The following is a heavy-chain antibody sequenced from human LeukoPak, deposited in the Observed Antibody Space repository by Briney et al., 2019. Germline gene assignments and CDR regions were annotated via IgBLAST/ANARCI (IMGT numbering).Heavy chain of an antibody. D-gene: IGHD3-22*01. J-gene: IGHJ5*02. CDR2: IYYSGST. CDR1: GGSISSYY. Sequence: SETLSLTCTVSGGSISSYYWSWIRQPPGKGPEWIGYIYYSGSTNYNPSLKSRVTISVDTSKNQFSLKLSSVTAADTAVYYCARYPDYYDSGLGAYNWFDPWGQGTLVTVSS. CDR3: ARYPDYYDSGLGAYNWFDP. V-gene: IGHV4-59*01.